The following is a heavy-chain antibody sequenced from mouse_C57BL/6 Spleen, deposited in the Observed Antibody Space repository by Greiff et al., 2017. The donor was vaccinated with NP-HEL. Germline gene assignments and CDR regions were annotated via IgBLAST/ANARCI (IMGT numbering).Heavy chain of an antibody. V-gene: IGHV1-72*01. CDR3: AREFLLITTYAMDY. CDR1: GYTFTSYW. Sequence: VQLQQSGAELVKPGASVTLSCKASGYTFTSYWMHWVKQRPGRGLEWIGRIDPNSGGTKYNEKFKSKATLTVDKPSSTADMQLSSLTSEDSAVYYCAREFLLITTYAMDYWGQGTSVTVSS. D-gene: IGHD1-1*01. J-gene: IGHJ4*01. CDR2: IDPNSGGT.